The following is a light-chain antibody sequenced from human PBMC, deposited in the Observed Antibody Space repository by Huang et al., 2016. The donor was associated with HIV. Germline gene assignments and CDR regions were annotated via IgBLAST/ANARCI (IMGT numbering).Light chain of an antibody. CDR2: ATS. Sequence: DTQMTQSPSSLSASVGDRVIITCRASQGVSKSLDWYQQKPGKAPKLLLYATSKLESGVPSRFRGSGSGTDYTLTITSLQPEDFATYFCQQYYGIPWTFGQGTKVEIK. J-gene: IGKJ1*01. CDR3: QQYYGIPWT. CDR1: QGVSKS. V-gene: IGKV1-NL1*01.